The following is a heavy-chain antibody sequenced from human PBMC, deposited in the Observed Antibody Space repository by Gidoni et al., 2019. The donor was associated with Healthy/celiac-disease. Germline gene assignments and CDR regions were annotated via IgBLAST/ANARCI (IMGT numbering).Heavy chain of an antibody. CDR1: GFVFGSYA. V-gene: IGHV3-23*01. D-gene: IGHD3-22*01. CDR3: ARLYYYDSSGYYFRSSYWYFDL. CDR2: ISGSGGST. Sequence: EVQLLESGGGLVQPGGCRRLSCAASGFVFGSYAMSWVRQAPGKGLGLVSAISGSGGSTYYADSVKGRFTISRDNSKNTLYLQMNSLRAEDTAVYYCARLYYYDSSGYYFRSSYWYFDLWGRGTLVTVSS. J-gene: IGHJ2*01.